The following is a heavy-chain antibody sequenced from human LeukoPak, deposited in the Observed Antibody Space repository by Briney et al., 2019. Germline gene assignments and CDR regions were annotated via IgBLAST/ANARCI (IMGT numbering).Heavy chain of an antibody. CDR1: GYAFTDYY. CDR3: ARCDVVVVAARQHYYYYYGMDV. V-gene: IGHV1-2*02. J-gene: IGHJ6*02. CDR2: ISPNSGAT. Sequence: ASMKVSCKASGYAFTDYYMHWVRQAPGQVLEWMGWISPNSGATYYAQEFQGRVTMTRDTSISTAYMELSRLRSDDTAVYYCARCDVVVVAARQHYYYYYGMDVWGQGTTVTVSS. D-gene: IGHD2-15*01.